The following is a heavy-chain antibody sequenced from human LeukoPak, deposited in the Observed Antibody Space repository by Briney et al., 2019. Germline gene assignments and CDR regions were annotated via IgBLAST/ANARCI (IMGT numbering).Heavy chain of an antibody. CDR2: IYSGGST. J-gene: IGHJ4*02. D-gene: IGHD4-17*01. CDR1: GLTVSSNY. V-gene: IGHV3-53*01. CDR3: AKGPYGDYADAFDY. Sequence: GGSLRLSCAASGLTVSSNYMSWVRQAPGKGLEWVSVIYSGGSTYYADSVKGRFTISRDNSKNTLYLQINSLRAEDTAVYYCAKGPYGDYADAFDYWGQGTLVTVSS.